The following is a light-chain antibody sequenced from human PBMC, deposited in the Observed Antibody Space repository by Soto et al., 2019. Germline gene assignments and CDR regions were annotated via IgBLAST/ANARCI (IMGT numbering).Light chain of an antibody. Sequence: AIRMTPSPSSLSASTGDRVTITCRASQGISSYLAWYQQKPGKAPKLLIYAAYTLQSGVPSRFSGNGSGKDFTLTISCLQSEDFATYYCQQYYSYPSFGGGTKVDIK. V-gene: IGKV1-8*01. CDR3: QQYYSYPS. J-gene: IGKJ4*01. CDR1: QGISSY. CDR2: AAY.